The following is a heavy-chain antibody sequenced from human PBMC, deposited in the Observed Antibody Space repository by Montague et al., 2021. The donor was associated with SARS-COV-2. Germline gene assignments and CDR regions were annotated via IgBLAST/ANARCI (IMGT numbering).Heavy chain of an antibody. V-gene: IGHV4-59*13. Sequence: SETLSLTCSISGSPINNFFWSWLRQPPGNGLEWIAYITYSGRTNYNSSLQSRVTMSLDTAMSQLSLNLAAMTAADTAVYFCARTEPLSGGTWRFDNWGQGILVTVSS. D-gene: IGHD1-14*01. J-gene: IGHJ4*02. CDR2: ITYSGRT. CDR3: ARTEPLSGGTWRFDN. CDR1: GSPINNFF.